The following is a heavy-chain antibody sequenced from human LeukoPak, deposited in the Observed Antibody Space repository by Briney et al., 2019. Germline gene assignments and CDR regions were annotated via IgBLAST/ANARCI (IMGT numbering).Heavy chain of an antibody. CDR3: ATNFYSGSYPFDY. D-gene: IGHD1-26*01. CDR2: IIPILGIA. V-gene: IGHV1-69*04. J-gene: IGHJ4*02. Sequence: SVKVSCKASGGTFSSYAISWVRQAPGQGLEWMGRIIPILGIANYAQKFQGRVTITADKSTSTAYMELSSLRSEDTAVYYCATNFYSGSYPFDYWGQGTLLSLSS. CDR1: GGTFSSYA.